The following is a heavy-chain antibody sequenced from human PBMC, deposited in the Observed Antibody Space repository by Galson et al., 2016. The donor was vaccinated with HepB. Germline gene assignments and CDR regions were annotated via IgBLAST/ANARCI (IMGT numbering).Heavy chain of an antibody. Sequence: SVKVSCKASGYTFTTYDINWVRQAPGQGLEWMGWINPDNGYAAYAQKFQGRLTMTRTTSIDTAYMELSSLSTEDTATYYCARWFGADNSYYGLDVWGQGTTFTVSS. CDR3: ARWFGADNSYYGLDV. CDR1: GYTFTTYD. CDR2: INPDNGYA. J-gene: IGHJ6*02. V-gene: IGHV1-8*01. D-gene: IGHD3-10*01.